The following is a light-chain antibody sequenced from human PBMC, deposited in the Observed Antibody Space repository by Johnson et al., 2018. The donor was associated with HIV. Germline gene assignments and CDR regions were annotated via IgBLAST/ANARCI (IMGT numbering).Light chain of an antibody. Sequence: QSVLTQPPSASGTPGQRVTISCSGSSSNIGSNNVNWYQQLPGTAPKLLIYRNNQRPSGVPDRFSGSKSGTSASLAISGLQAADEADYYCAAWDDSLNGRYVFGTGTKVTVL. J-gene: IGLJ1*01. CDR3: AAWDDSLNGRYV. CDR2: RNN. V-gene: IGLV1-44*01. CDR1: SSNIGSNN.